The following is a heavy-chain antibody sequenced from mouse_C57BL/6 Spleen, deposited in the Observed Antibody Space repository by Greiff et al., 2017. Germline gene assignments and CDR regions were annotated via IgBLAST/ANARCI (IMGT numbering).Heavy chain of an antibody. J-gene: IGHJ2*01. CDR1: GYTFTDYE. D-gene: IGHD1-1*01. Sequence: VQLQQSGAELVRPGASVTLSCKASGYTFTDYEMHWVKQTPVHGLEWIGAIDPETGGTAYNQKFKGKAILTADKSSSTAYMELRSLTSEDSAVYLCTRGDYYGSSGFDYWGQGTTLTVSS. CDR2: IDPETGGT. CDR3: TRGDYYGSSGFDY. V-gene: IGHV1-15*01.